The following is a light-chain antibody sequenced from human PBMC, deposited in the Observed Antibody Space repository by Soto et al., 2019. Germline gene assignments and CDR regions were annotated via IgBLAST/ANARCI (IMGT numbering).Light chain of an antibody. CDR3: CSYTSSNTKI. CDR1: SSDVGHYNF. CDR2: QVS. Sequence: QSALTQPASVSASPGQSITISCTGTSSDVGHYNFVSWYQQHPGKAPKLMIYQVSNRPSGVSNRFSGSKSGNTASLTISGLQAEDEADYYCCSYTSSNTKIFGGGTKLTVL. V-gene: IGLV2-14*03. J-gene: IGLJ2*01.